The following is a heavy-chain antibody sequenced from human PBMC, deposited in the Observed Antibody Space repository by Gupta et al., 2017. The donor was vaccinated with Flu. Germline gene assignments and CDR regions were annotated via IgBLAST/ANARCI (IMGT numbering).Heavy chain of an antibody. V-gene: IGHV1-18*01. CDR3: ARDRYFYDTSGYRDAFDI. Sequence: QGFEWLGRISAYNDNTNYAQKFQGRVTMTTDTSTSTVYMELRSLQSDDTAVYYCARDRYFYDTSGYRDAFDIWGQGTMVTVSS. D-gene: IGHD3-22*01. CDR2: ISAYNDNT. J-gene: IGHJ3*02.